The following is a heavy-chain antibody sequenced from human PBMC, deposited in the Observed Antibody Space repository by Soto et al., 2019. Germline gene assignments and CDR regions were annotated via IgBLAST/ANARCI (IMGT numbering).Heavy chain of an antibody. CDR2: IIPIFGKA. J-gene: IGHJ4*02. CDR1: GGTFSTST. CDR3: ARWHSSGWPIFDY. V-gene: IGHV1-69*13. D-gene: IGHD6-19*01. Sequence: SVKVSCKASGGTFSTSTINWVRQAPGQGLEWMGGIIPIFGKATYAQKFQGRVTITADGSTSTAYMELSSLRSDDSAVYFCARWHSSGWPIFDYWGQGTQVTVSS.